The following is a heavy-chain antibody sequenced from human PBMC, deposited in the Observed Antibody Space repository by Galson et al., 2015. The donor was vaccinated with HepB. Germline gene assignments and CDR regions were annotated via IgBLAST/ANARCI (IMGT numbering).Heavy chain of an antibody. V-gene: IGHV1-69*04. J-gene: IGHJ6*02. CDR3: ANRQFLEGALDV. CDR1: GGTFTSYA. Sequence: SVKVSCKASGGTFTSYAICWVRQAPGQGLEWVGRIIPGLGTTNYAQKLQGRVTITADKSRNIAYMEVSSLRYEDTAIYFCANRQFLEGALDVWGQGTTVTVSS. CDR2: IIPGLGTT. D-gene: IGHD3-3*01.